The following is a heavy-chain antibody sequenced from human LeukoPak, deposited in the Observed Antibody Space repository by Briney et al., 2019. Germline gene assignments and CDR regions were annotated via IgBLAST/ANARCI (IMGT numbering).Heavy chain of an antibody. V-gene: IGHV3-48*03. CDR3: ARVRVLLWFGERDYGMDV. J-gene: IGHJ6*04. CDR2: ISGSGSTI. CDR1: GFTFSSYE. D-gene: IGHD3-10*01. Sequence: GGSLRLSCAASGFTFSSYEMNWVRQAPGKGLEWVSYISGSGSTIYYADSVKGRFTISRDNAKNSLYLQMNSLRAEDTAVYYCARVRVLLWFGERDYGMDVWGKGTTVTVSS.